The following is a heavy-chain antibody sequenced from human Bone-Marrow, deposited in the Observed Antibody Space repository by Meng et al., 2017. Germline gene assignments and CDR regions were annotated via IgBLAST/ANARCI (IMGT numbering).Heavy chain of an antibody. CDR2: INHSGST. CDR1: GGSFSGYY. J-gene: IGHJ4*02. V-gene: IGHV4-34*01. D-gene: IGHD1-26*01. Sequence: GSLRLSCAVYGGSFSGYYWSWIRQPPGKGLEWIGEINHSGSTNYNPSLKSRVTISVDTSKNQFSLKLSSVTAADTAVYYCARDLLSGSYHNDYWGQGTLVTVSS. CDR3: ARDLLSGSYHNDY.